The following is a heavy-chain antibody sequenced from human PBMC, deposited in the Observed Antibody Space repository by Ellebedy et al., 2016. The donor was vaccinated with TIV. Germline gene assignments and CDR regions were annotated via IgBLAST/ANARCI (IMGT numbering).Heavy chain of an antibody. V-gene: IGHV3-74*01. D-gene: IGHD3-3*01. Sequence: GESLKISCAASGFTFSSYWMHWVRQAPGKGLVWVSCINSDGRSTTYADSVKGRFTISRDNAKNTLYLPMNSLRTEDTAVYYCEREKPEILTNFGVVIDGEAFDIWGQGTLVTVSS. CDR2: INSDGRST. CDR3: EREKPEILTNFGVVIDGEAFDI. J-gene: IGHJ4*02. CDR1: GFTFSSYW.